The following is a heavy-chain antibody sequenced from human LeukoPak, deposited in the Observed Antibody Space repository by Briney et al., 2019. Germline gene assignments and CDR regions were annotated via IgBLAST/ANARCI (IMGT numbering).Heavy chain of an antibody. Sequence: ASVKVSCKASGYTFTGYYMHWVRQAPGQGLEWMGRINPNSGGTNYAQKFQGRVTMTRDTSISTAYMGLSRLRSDDTAVYYCAGQLSCSSTSCYDEAADYWGQGTLVTVSS. V-gene: IGHV1-2*06. CDR2: INPNSGGT. J-gene: IGHJ4*02. CDR1: GYTFTGYY. CDR3: AGQLSCSSTSCYDEAADY. D-gene: IGHD2-2*01.